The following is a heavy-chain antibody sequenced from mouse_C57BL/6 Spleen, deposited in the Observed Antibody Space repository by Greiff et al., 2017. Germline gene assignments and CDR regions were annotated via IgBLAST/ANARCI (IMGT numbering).Heavy chain of an antibody. CDR1: GYAFRSYW. CDR2: IYPGDGDT. CDR3: ARKWAFCYFDY. J-gene: IGHJ2*01. D-gene: IGHD1-3*01. V-gene: IGHV1-80*01. Sequence: QVQLQQSGAELVKPGASVKISCKASGYAFRSYWMNWVKQRPGKGLEWIGQIYPGDGDTNYNGKFKGKATLTADKSSSTAYMQLSSLTSEDSAVYCCARKWAFCYFDYWGQGTTLTVSS.